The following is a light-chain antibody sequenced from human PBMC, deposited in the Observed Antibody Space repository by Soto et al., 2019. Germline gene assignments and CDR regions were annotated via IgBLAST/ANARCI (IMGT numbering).Light chain of an antibody. Sequence: EIVMTHSPSTLSLSPGERATLSCRASQTVSSNLAWYQQKPGQAPRLLIHGASTRATGVPARFSGSGSGTELTLTISSLQSEDFAVYYCQQYHNWPPQYTFGQGTKLQIK. CDR1: QTVSSN. CDR3: QQYHNWPPQYT. V-gene: IGKV3-15*01. J-gene: IGKJ2*01. CDR2: GAS.